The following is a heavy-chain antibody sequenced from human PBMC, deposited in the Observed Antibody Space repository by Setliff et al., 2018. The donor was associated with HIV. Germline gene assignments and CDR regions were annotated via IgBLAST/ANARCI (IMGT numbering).Heavy chain of an antibody. D-gene: IGHD3-16*01. CDR3: ARDLNYVWGSDNAFDI. Sequence: SVKVSCKASGYTFTSYAMNWLRQAPGQGLEWMGWINTNTGNPTYAQGFTGRFVFSLDTSVSTAYLQISSLKAEDTAVYYCARDLNYVWGSDNAFDIWGQGTMVTVSS. CDR1: GYTFTSYA. CDR2: INTNTGNP. V-gene: IGHV7-4-1*02. J-gene: IGHJ3*02.